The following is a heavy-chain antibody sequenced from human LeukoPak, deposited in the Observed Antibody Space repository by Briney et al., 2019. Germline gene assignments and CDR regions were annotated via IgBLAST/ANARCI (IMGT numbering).Heavy chain of an antibody. CDR1: GGSISSSSYY. Sequence: SETLSLTCTVSGGSISSSSYYWGWIRQPPGKGLEWIGSIYHSGSSYYNPSLKSRVTISVDTSKNQFSLKLSSVTAADKAVYYCARHSSYYGNFDYWGQGTLVTVSS. CDR2: IYHSGSS. D-gene: IGHD3-10*01. J-gene: IGHJ4*02. V-gene: IGHV4-39*01. CDR3: ARHSSYYGNFDY.